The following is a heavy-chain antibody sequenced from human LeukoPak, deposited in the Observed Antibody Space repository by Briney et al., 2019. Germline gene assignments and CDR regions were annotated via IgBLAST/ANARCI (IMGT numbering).Heavy chain of an antibody. Sequence: PGGSLRLSCAASGFTVSSNYMSWVRQAPGKGLEWVSVIYSGGSTYYADSVKGRFTISRDNSKNTLYLQMNSLRAEDTAVYYCARAPSGWYSYYFDYWGQGTLVTVSS. CDR1: GFTVSSNY. V-gene: IGHV3-53*01. CDR3: ARAPSGWYSYYFDY. J-gene: IGHJ4*02. CDR2: IYSGGST. D-gene: IGHD6-19*01.